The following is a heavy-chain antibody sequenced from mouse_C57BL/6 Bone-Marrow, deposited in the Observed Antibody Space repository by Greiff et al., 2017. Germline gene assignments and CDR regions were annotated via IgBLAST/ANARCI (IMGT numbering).Heavy chain of an antibody. CDR1: GYSFTGYY. CDR3: GRWDYDGAWFAD. Sequence: VQLQQSGPELVKPGASVKISCKASGYSFTGYYMNWVKQSPEKSLEWIGEINPSTGGTTYNQKFKAKATLTVDKSSSTAYMQLKSLTSEDSAVYYCGRWDYDGAWFADWGQGTLVTVSA. J-gene: IGHJ3*01. D-gene: IGHD2-4*01. CDR2: INPSTGGT. V-gene: IGHV1-42*01.